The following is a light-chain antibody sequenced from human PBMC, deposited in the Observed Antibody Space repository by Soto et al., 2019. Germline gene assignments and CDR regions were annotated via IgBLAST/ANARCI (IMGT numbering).Light chain of an antibody. Sequence: EIVMTQSPATLSVSPGETATLSCRASQSVTYNLAWYQQKPGQGPRLLIYGAFTRATGIPARFSGSGSGTEFTLTISSLQSEDFAVYYCQQYKNWPPLTFGGGTKVKIK. V-gene: IGKV3-15*01. CDR1: QSVTYN. CDR2: GAF. CDR3: QQYKNWPPLT. J-gene: IGKJ4*01.